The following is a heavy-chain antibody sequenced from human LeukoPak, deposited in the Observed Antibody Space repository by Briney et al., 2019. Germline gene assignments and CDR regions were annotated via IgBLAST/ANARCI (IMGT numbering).Heavy chain of an antibody. CDR1: GGSISSGGYS. V-gene: IGHV4-30-2*01. CDR2: IYHSGST. CDR3: ARVWGNYFDY. J-gene: IGHJ4*02. D-gene: IGHD3-10*01. Sequence: SQTLSLTCAVSGGSISSGGYSWSWIRQPPGKGLEWIGYIYHSGSTYYNPSLKSRVTISVDRSKNQFSLKLSSVTAADTAVYYCARVWGNYFDYWGQGTLVTVSS.